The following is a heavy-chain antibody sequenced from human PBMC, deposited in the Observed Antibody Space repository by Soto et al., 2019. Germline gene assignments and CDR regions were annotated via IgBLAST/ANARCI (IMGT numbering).Heavy chain of an antibody. CDR3: ASLYCSGGSCYPDY. V-gene: IGHV4-30-4*01. J-gene: IGHJ4*02. D-gene: IGHD2-15*01. CDR2: IYYSGST. Sequence: SETLSLTCTVSGGSISGGDYYWSWIRQPPGKGLEWIGYIYYSGSTYYNPSLKSRVTISVDTSKNQFSLKLSSVTAADTAVYYCASLYCSGGSCYPDYWGQGTLVTVSS. CDR1: GGSISGGDYY.